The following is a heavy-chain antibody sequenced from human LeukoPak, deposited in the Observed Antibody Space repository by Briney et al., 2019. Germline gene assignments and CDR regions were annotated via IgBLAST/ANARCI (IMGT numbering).Heavy chain of an antibody. Sequence: GGSLRLSCAASGFTFSSYAMSWVRQAPGKGLEWVSVISGSGGNTYYADSVKGRFTISRDNSKNTLYLQMNSLRVEDTAVYYCTKSRSGNYYRSLGDWGQGTLVTVSS. CDR3: TKSRSGNYYRSLGD. V-gene: IGHV3-23*01. CDR1: GFTFSSYA. J-gene: IGHJ4*02. D-gene: IGHD3-10*01. CDR2: ISGSGGNT.